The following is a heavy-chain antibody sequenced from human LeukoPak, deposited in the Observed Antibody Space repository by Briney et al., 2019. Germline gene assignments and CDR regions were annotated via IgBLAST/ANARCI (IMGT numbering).Heavy chain of an antibody. J-gene: IGHJ1*01. Sequence: PGRSLRLSCAASGFTFSSYGMHWVRQAPGKGLEWVAVISYDGSNKYYADSVKGRFTISRDNSKNTLYLQMNSLRAEDTAVYYCAKDRPPECSSTSCFAEYLQHWGQGTLVTVSS. D-gene: IGHD2-2*01. CDR1: GFTFSSYG. CDR3: AKDRPPECSSTSCFAEYLQH. CDR2: ISYDGSNK. V-gene: IGHV3-30*18.